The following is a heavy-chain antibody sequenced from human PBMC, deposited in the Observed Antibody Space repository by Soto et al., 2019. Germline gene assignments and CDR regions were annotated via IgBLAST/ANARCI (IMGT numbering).Heavy chain of an antibody. V-gene: IGHV3-30-3*01. Sequence: GGSLRLSCAASGFTFSSYAMHWVRQAPGKGLEWVAVISYDGSNKYYADSVKGRFTISRDNSKNTLYLQMNSLRAEDTAVYYCARSRASDTAMVSYYYYGMDVWGQGTPVTVSS. J-gene: IGHJ6*02. D-gene: IGHD5-18*01. CDR3: ARSRASDTAMVSYYYYGMDV. CDR1: GFTFSSYA. CDR2: ISYDGSNK.